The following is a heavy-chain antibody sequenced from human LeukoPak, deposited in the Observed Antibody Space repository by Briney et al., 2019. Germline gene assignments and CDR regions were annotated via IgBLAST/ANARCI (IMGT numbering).Heavy chain of an antibody. D-gene: IGHD3-9*01. J-gene: IGHJ3*02. CDR2: IYCSGST. CDR1: GGSISSYY. Sequence: PSETLSLTCTVSGGSISSYYWSWIRQPPGKGLEWIGYIYCSGSTNYNPSLKSRVTISVDTSKNQFSLKLSSVTAADTAVYYCARTPGIRYFDWYPFDIWGQGTMVTVSS. CDR3: ARTPGIRYFDWYPFDI. V-gene: IGHV4-59*01.